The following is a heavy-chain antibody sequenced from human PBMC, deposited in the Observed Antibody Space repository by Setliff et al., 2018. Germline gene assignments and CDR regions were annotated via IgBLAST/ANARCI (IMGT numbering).Heavy chain of an antibody. CDR2: IYTTWST. Sequence: SETLSLTCTVSGGSVGNSYYYWNWIRQPAGKGLEWIGRIYTTWSTNYNPSLKSRVTISLDTSKNQFFLKVRSVTAADTAVYYCARYTPKLPELGIYGWFDYWGQGTPVTVSS. CDR3: ARYTPKLPELGIYGWFDY. D-gene: IGHD7-27*01. J-gene: IGHJ4*02. V-gene: IGHV4-61*02. CDR1: GGSVGNSYYY.